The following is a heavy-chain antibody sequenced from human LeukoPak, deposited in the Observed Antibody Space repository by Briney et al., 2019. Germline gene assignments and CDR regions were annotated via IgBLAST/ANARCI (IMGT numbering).Heavy chain of an antibody. J-gene: IGHJ5*02. CDR3: ARADRLHGGPYLIGP. D-gene: IGHD2-21*01. CDR1: GYSFTDYY. V-gene: IGHV1-2*02. CDR2: INPNSGGT. Sequence: ASVKVSFKTSGYSFTDYYMHWVRQAPGQGLEWMGWINPNSGGTSSAQKFQGRVTMTRDTSITTVYMEVRWLTSDDTAIYYCARADRLHGGPYLIGPWGQGTLVTVSS.